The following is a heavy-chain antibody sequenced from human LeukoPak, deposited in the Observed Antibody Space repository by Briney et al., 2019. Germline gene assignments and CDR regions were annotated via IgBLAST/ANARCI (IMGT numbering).Heavy chain of an antibody. CDR1: GFTFSSYA. Sequence: GGSLRLSCAASGFTFSSYAIHWVRQAPGKGLEWVAVISYDGSNKYYADSVKGRFTISRDNAKNSLYLQMNSLRAEDTAVYYCARGVPIPYYYYMDVWGKGTTVTISS. CDR2: ISYDGSNK. CDR3: ARGVPIPYYYYMDV. J-gene: IGHJ6*03. D-gene: IGHD4/OR15-4a*01. V-gene: IGHV3-30*04.